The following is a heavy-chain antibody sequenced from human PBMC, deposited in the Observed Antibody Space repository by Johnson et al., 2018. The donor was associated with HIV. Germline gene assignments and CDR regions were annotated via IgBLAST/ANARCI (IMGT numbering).Heavy chain of an antibody. D-gene: IGHD3-22*01. J-gene: IGHJ3*02. CDR3: AKALHYYDRPGDAFDI. V-gene: IGHV3-9*01. CDR1: GFTFDDYA. CDR2: ISWNSGSI. Sequence: VQLVESGGGVVQPGRSMRLSCAASGFTFDDYAMHWVRQAPGKGLEWVSGISWNSGSIGYADSVKGRFTISRDNAKNSLYLQMNSLRAEDTAVYYCAKALHYYDRPGDAFDIWGQGTMVTVSS.